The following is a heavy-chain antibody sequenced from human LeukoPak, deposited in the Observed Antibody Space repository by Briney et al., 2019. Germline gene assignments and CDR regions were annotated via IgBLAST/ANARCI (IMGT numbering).Heavy chain of an antibody. CDR1: GGSFSGYY. CDR3: ARADYDFWSGYSVWYFDL. CDR2: INHSGST. D-gene: IGHD3-3*01. J-gene: IGHJ2*01. V-gene: IGHV4-34*01. Sequence: SETLSLTCAVYGGSFSGYYWSWIRQPPGKGLEWIGEINHSGSTNYNPSLKSRVTISVDTSKNQFSLKLSSVTAADTAVYYCARADYDFWSGYSVWYFDLWGRGTLVTVSS.